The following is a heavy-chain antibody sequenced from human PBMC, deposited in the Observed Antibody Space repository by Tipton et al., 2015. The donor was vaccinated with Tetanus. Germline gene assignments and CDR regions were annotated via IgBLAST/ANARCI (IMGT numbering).Heavy chain of an antibody. CDR2: ISGSGGST. CDR3: TTEVAMATIPFDY. J-gene: IGHJ4*02. Sequence: SLRLSCAASGFTFSSYAMSWVRQAPGKGLEWVSAISGSGGSTYYADSVKGRFTISRDNSKNTLYLQMNSLRAEDTAVYYCTTEVAMATIPFDYWGQGTLVTVSS. D-gene: IGHD5-24*01. CDR1: GFTFSSYA. V-gene: IGHV3-23*01.